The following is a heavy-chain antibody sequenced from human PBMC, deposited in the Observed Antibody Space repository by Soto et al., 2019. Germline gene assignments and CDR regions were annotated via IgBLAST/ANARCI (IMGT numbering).Heavy chain of an antibody. CDR1: GGSISSYY. V-gene: IGHV4-59*01. D-gene: IGHD1-20*01. CDR3: ARGNWNGMDA. CDR2: IYYSGST. J-gene: IGHJ6*02. Sequence: SETLSLTCTVSGGSISSYYWSWIRQPPGKGLEWIGYIYYSGSTNYNPSLKSRVTISVDTSKDQFSLKLSSVTAADTAVYYCARGNWNGMDAWGQGTTVTVSS.